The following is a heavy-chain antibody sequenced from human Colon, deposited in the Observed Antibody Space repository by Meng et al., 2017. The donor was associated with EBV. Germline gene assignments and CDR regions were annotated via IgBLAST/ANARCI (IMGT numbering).Heavy chain of an antibody. V-gene: IGHV4-34*01. CDR1: GGSFSDSY. J-gene: IGHJ4*02. D-gene: IGHD2-15*01. Sequence: QGQLEQWGDGVLKPSETLSLTCNVYGGSFSDSYWTWIRQPPGKGLEWIGEINHVGSTTYNPSLKSRVTISVDTSKNQFSLKLSSVTAADAAVYYCASSDCSGGTCYLDCWGQGTLVTVSS. CDR3: ASSDCSGGTCYLDC. CDR2: INHVGST.